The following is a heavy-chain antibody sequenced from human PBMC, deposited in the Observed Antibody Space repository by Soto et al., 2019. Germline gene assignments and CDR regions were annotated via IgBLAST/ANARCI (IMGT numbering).Heavy chain of an antibody. J-gene: IGHJ6*02. CDR2: IIPIFGTA. CDR3: ARRVYYYGMEV. V-gene: IGHV1-69*01. CDR1: GGTFSSYA. Sequence: QVQLVQSGAEVKKSGSSVKVSCKASGGTFSSYAISWVRQAPGQGLEWMGGIIPIFGTANYTQKFQGRVTITADESTSTAYMELSSLRSEETAVYYCARRVYYYGMEVWGQGTTVTVSS.